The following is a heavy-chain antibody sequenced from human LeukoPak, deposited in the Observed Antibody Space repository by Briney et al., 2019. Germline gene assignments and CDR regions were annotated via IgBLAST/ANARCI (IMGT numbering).Heavy chain of an antibody. J-gene: IGHJ5*01. CDR1: TSR. D-gene: IGHD3-22*01. CDR3: ARDLWNFYDDSGYNRDFDS. Sequence: ASVKVSCKATSRISWVRQAPGLGLEWRGWIGTYGGDTYYAQKFQGRITVTTDTSTSTVYMELRNLRSDDTAVYYCARDLWNFYDDSGYNRDFDSWGQGTLVTVSS. CDR2: IGTYGGDT. V-gene: IGHV1-18*01.